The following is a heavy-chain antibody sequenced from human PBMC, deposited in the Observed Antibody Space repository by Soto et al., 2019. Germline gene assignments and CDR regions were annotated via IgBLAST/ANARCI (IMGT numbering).Heavy chain of an antibody. CDR1: GFTFRSYA. CDR2: SSGSGGST. Sequence: WALRVSCEASGFTFRSYAMSWVRQAPGTGLEWVSASSGSGGSTYYADCVKGRVTISRGNSKNTLYLQMNRLRAEEKAFYYCARLRSGYFKGFDFWGLGTMVTVSS. V-gene: IGHV3-23*01. J-gene: IGHJ4*02. CDR3: ARLRSGYFKGFDF. D-gene: IGHD3-3*01.